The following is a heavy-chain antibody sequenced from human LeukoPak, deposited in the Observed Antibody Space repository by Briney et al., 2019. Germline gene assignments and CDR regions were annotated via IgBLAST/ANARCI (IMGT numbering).Heavy chain of an antibody. Sequence: SQTLSLTCAISGDSVSSNSAAWNWIRQSPSRGLEWLGRTYYRSKWYNDYAVSVKSRITINPDTSKNQFSLKLSSVTAADTAVYYCARVVPYTEDLWGQGTLVTVSS. D-gene: IGHD3-16*01. CDR2: TYYRSKWYN. J-gene: IGHJ4*02. V-gene: IGHV6-1*01. CDR1: GDSVSSNSAA. CDR3: ARVVPYTEDL.